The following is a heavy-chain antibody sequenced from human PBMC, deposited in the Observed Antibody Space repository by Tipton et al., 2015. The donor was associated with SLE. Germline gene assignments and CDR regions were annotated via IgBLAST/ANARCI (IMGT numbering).Heavy chain of an antibody. CDR1: GGSFSGYY. D-gene: IGHD6-13*01. J-gene: IGHJ5*02. V-gene: IGHV4-34*01. Sequence: TLSLTCAVYGGSFSGYYWSWIRQPPGKGLEWIGEINHSGSTNYNPSLKSRVTIPVDTSKNQFSLKLSSVTAADTAVYYCARGIAAAGTWGQGTLVTVSS. CDR2: INHSGST. CDR3: ARGIAAAGT.